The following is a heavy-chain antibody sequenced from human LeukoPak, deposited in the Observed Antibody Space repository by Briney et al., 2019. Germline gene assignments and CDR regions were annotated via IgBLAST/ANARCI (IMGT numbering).Heavy chain of an antibody. CDR1: EFTFSRYW. CDR2: IKHDGSER. Sequence: GGSLRLSCAASEFTFSRYWMCWVRQAPGKGLEWVANIKHDGSERYYVDSVKGRFTISRENAKNSLYLQMNSLRVEDTALYYCARDGLGGIKAFDIWGQGTMVTVSS. D-gene: IGHD3/OR15-3a*01. J-gene: IGHJ3*02. V-gene: IGHV3-7*05. CDR3: ARDGLGGIKAFDI.